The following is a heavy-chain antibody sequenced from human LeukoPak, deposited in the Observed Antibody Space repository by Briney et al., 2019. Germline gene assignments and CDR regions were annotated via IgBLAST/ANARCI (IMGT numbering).Heavy chain of an antibody. Sequence: SETLSLTCTVSGGSISSYYWSWIRQPPGKGLEWIGYIYYSGSTNYNPSLKSRVTISVDTSKNQFSLKLSSVTAADTAVYYCARDRITIFGVVIPPGVDVWGKGTTVTVSS. CDR2: IYYSGST. V-gene: IGHV4-59*12. CDR1: GGSISSYY. D-gene: IGHD3-3*01. J-gene: IGHJ6*04. CDR3: ARDRITIFGVVIPPGVDV.